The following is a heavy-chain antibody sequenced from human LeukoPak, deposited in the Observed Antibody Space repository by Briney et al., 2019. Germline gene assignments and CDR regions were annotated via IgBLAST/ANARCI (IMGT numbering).Heavy chain of an antibody. V-gene: IGHV4-59*01. J-gene: IGHJ5*02. CDR3: ARVLYGGYDWYWFDP. CDR1: GGSISSYY. CDR2: IYYSGST. D-gene: IGHD5-12*01. Sequence: SETLSLTCTVSGGSISSYYWSWIRQPPGKGLGWIGYIYYSGSTNYNPSLKSRVTISVDTSKNQFSLKLSSVTAADTAVYYCARVLYGGYDWYWFDPWGQGTLVTVSS.